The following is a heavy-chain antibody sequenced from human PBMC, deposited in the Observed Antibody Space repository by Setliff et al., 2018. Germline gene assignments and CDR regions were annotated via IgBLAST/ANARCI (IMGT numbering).Heavy chain of an antibody. CDR3: ARTQGEQQLTHPYYYYYYMDV. J-gene: IGHJ6*03. CDR2: INHSGST. Sequence: KASETLSLTCAAYGGSFSGYYWSWIRQPPGKGLEWIGEINHSGSTNYNPSLKSRVTISVDTSKNQFSLRLTSVTAADTAAYYCARTQGEQQLTHPYYYYYYMDVWGKGTTVTVSS. CDR1: GGSFSGYY. D-gene: IGHD6-13*01. V-gene: IGHV4-34*01.